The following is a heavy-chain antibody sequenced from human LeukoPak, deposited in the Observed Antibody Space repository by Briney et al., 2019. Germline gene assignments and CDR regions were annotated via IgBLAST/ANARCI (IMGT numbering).Heavy chain of an antibody. V-gene: IGHV3-30*18. Sequence: GGPLRLSCAASGFSFSSHGMHWVRQAPGKGLEWVAVISFDGSDKYYADSVKGRFTISRDNSKNTLYVQMNSLRAEDTAVYYCAKGCRSGSICFLIDYWGQGTLVTNSS. CDR3: AKGCRSGSICFLIDY. CDR2: ISFDGSDK. CDR1: GFSFSSHG. D-gene: IGHD2-15*01. J-gene: IGHJ4*02.